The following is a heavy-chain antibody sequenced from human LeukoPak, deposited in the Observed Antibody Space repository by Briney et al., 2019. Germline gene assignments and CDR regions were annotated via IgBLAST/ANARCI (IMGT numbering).Heavy chain of an antibody. D-gene: IGHD1-26*01. J-gene: IGHJ5*02. CDR3: AVDSGSYP. CDR1: GGSFSAYS. Sequence: SETLSLTCAVYGGSFSAYSWNWIRQPPGKGLEWIGEIYHSGSTNYNPSLKSRVTISLDTSRKQVSLKLTSVTAADTAVYYCAVDSGSYPWGQGTLVTVSS. CDR2: IYHSGST. V-gene: IGHV4-34*01.